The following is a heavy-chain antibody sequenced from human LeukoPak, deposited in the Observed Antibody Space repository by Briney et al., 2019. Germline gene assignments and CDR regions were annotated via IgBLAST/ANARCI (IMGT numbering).Heavy chain of an antibody. J-gene: IGHJ4*02. Sequence: PSETLSLTCAVYGGSFSGYSWSWIRQPPGKGLEWTVEINHSGSTKNNPSLKSRVTISVDTSKNQFSLKLTSVTAADTAVYYCARGANYYDSSGYSATFDYWGQGTLVTVSS. CDR1: GGSFSGYS. V-gene: IGHV4-34*01. CDR3: ARGANYYDSSGYSATFDY. D-gene: IGHD3-22*01. CDR2: INHSGST.